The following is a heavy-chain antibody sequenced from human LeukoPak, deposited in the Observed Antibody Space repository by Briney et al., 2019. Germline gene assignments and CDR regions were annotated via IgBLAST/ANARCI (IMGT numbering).Heavy chain of an antibody. D-gene: IGHD3-22*01. J-gene: IGHJ5*02. Sequence: GGSWKISCKGSGYNFTSYWLGWARPMPGKGLEWIGIFYPGDSDTRYNPSLQGQVTISADKSISSAYLQWSSLKASDTAMYYCARLVGSFYYPNNNWYDPWGQGTLVSVSS. CDR2: FYPGDSDT. V-gene: IGHV5-51*01. CDR3: ARLVGSFYYPNNNWYDP. CDR1: GYNFTSYW.